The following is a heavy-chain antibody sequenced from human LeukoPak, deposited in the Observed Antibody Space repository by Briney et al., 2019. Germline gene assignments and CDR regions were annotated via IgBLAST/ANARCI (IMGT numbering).Heavy chain of an antibody. V-gene: IGHV3-30*18. D-gene: IGHD1-26*01. CDR3: AKDSTVGATSYYFDY. Sequence: GRSLRLSCAASGFTFSSYGMHWVRQAPGKGLEWVAVISYDGSNKYYADSVKGRFTISRDNSKNTLYLQMNSLRAEDTAVYYCAKDSTVGATSYYFDYWGQGTLVTVSS. J-gene: IGHJ4*02. CDR2: ISYDGSNK. CDR1: GFTFSSYG.